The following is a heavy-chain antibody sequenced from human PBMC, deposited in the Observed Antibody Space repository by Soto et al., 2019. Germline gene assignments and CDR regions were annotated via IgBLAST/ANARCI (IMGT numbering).Heavy chain of an antibody. J-gene: IGHJ2*01. Sequence: QVQLVESGGGVVQPGRSLRLSCADSGFIFSSHAMHWVRQAPGKGLEWVAFISYDGSIAFYADSVKGRFTISRDNSKNTLYLQMNGLKVEDTAMYYCARDRYGVGTTSKGYWYCDLWGRGTMVSVSS. D-gene: IGHD1-26*01. V-gene: IGHV3-30-3*01. CDR1: GFIFSSHA. CDR3: ARDRYGVGTTSKGYWYCDL. CDR2: ISYDGSIA.